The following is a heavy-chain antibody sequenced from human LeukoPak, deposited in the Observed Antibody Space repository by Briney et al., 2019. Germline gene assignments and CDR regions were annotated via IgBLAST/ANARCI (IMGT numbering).Heavy chain of an antibody. CDR2: VNPNSGNT. J-gene: IGHJ6*02. CDR3: ARGTGYYGSGSKEAPFYYYYYGMDV. D-gene: IGHD3-10*01. V-gene: IGHV1-8*01. CDR1: GYTFTSYD. Sequence: ASVKVSCKASGYTFTSYDINWVRQATGQGLEWMGWVNPNSGNTGYAQKFQGRVTMTRNTSISTAYMELSSLRSEDTAVYYCARGTGYYGSGSKEAPFYYYYYGMDVWGQGTTVTVSS.